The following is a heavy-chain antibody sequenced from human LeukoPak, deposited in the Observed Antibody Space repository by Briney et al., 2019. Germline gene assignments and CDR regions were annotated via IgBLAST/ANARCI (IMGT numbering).Heavy chain of an antibody. CDR3: ARLKGTTSVFDY. Sequence: GGSLRLSCVAPGFTFSRHWMTWVRQAPGKGLEWLANINPDGGDKFYVDSVKGRFTMSRDNDWNILYLQMDSLRADDTAVYYCARLKGTTSVFDYWGQGTLVTVSS. V-gene: IGHV3-7*03. D-gene: IGHD4-17*01. CDR1: GFTFSRHW. J-gene: IGHJ4*02. CDR2: INPDGGDK.